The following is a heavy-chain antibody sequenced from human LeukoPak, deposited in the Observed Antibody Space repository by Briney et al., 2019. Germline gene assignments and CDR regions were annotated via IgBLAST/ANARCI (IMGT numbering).Heavy chain of an antibody. Sequence: GGSLRLSCAASGFTFSSYGMHWVRQAPGKGLEWVAVISYDGSNKYYADSVKGRFTISRDNSKNTLYLQMNSLRAEDTAVYYCAKEFSDGSGTEPSWFDPWGQGTLVTVSS. CDR1: GFTFSSYG. J-gene: IGHJ5*02. D-gene: IGHD3-10*01. V-gene: IGHV3-30*18. CDR2: ISYDGSNK. CDR3: AKEFSDGSGTEPSWFDP.